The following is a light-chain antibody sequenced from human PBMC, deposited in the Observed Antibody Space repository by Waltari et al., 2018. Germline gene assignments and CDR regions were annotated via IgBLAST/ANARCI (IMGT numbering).Light chain of an antibody. CDR1: SSAVGPYNL. CDR2: EST. J-gene: IGLJ2*01. CDR3: CSFAGSSPHVV. Sequence: QSALTQPASVSGPPGQPITISSTGTSSAVGPYNLVPWYQHHPGKAPKLMIYESTKRPSGVSNRFSGSKSGNTASLTISGLQAEDEADYYCCSFAGSSPHVVFGGGTKLTVL. V-gene: IGLV2-23*01.